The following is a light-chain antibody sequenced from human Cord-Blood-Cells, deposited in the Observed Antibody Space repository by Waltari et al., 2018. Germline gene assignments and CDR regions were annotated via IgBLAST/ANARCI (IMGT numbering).Light chain of an antibody. J-gene: IGLJ3*02. CDR2: DVS. V-gene: IGLV2-14*01. Sequence: QSALTQPASGSGSPGQSITTSCTGTSSDVGGYNYVPWYQQHPGKAPKLMIYDVSKRPSGVSNRFSGSKSGNTASLTISGLQAEDEADYYCSSYTSSSTRVFGGGTKLTVL. CDR3: SSYTSSSTRV. CDR1: SSDVGGYNY.